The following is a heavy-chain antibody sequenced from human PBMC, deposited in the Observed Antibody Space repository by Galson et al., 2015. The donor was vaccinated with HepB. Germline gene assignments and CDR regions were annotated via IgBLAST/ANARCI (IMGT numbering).Heavy chain of an antibody. D-gene: IGHD3-22*01. V-gene: IGHV3-23*01. Sequence: SLRLSCAASGLTLSSYAMAWVRQAPGKGLEWISSISSSGINIKYADSVRGRFSISRDNSKNTLSLQMSSLRAEDTAVYYCTRHSYENSGHRFDYWGQGTLVTVSS. J-gene: IGHJ4*02. CDR1: GLTLSSYA. CDR3: TRHSYENSGHRFDY. CDR2: ISSSGINI.